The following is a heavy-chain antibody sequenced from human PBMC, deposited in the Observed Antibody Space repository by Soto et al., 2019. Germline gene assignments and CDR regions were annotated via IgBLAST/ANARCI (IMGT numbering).Heavy chain of an antibody. CDR2: IYPGDSDT. Sequence: GESLKISCKGSGYTFTNYWIGWVRQMPGKGPEWMGIIYPGDSDTKYNPSFQGQVTISADRSITTTYLQWSSLKASDTAIYYCAASIFYYGMDVWGQGTTVTVSS. V-gene: IGHV5-51*01. J-gene: IGHJ6*02. CDR3: AASIFYYGMDV. CDR1: GYTFTNYW.